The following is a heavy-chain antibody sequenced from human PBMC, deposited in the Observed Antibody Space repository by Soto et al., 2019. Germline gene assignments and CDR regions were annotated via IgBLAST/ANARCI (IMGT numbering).Heavy chain of an antibody. CDR3: ARDRVTMIVVNGMDV. D-gene: IGHD3-22*01. V-gene: IGHV3-48*01. CDR1: GFTFSSYS. Sequence: PGGALRLSCAASGFTFSSYSMNWVRQAPGKGQEWVSYISSSSSTIYYADSVKGRFTISRDNAKNSLYLQMNSLRAEDTAVYYCARDRVTMIVVNGMDVWGQGTTVTVSS. CDR2: ISSSSSTI. J-gene: IGHJ6*02.